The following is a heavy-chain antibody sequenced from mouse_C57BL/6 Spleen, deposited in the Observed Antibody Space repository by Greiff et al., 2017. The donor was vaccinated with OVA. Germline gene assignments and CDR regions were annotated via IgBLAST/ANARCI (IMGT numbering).Heavy chain of an antibody. D-gene: IGHD2-3*01. Sequence: VKVVESGAELVMPGASVKLSCKASGYTFTSYWMHWVKQRPGQGLEWIGEIDPSDSYTNYNQKFKGKSTLTVDKSSSTAYMQLSSLTSEDSAVYYCARRLDGYYWYFDVWGTGTTVTVSS. J-gene: IGHJ1*03. CDR1: GYTFTSYW. V-gene: IGHV1-69*01. CDR2: IDPSDSYT. CDR3: ARRLDGYYWYFDV.